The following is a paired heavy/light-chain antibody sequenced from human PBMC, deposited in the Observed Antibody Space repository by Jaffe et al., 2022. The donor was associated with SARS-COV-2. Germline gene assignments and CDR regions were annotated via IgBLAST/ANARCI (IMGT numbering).Heavy chain of an antibody. CDR2: INWNSASI. V-gene: IGHV3-9*01. CDR3: AKTSEHTSSWLFYYGMDV. CDR1: GFTFDDYA. J-gene: IGHJ6*02. D-gene: IGHD2-2*01. Sequence: EVQLVESGGGLVQPGRSLRLSCAASGFTFDDYAMHWVRQAPGKGLEWVSGINWNSASIGYADSVKGRFTISRDNARKSLYLQMNSLRPEDTALYFCAKTSEHTSSWLFYYGMDVWGQGTTVTVSS.
Light chain of an antibody. V-gene: IGLV3-25*03. CDR2: KDS. CDR1: ALPKQY. Sequence: SYELTQPPSVSVSPGQTARITCSGDALPKQYAYWYQQKPGQAPVLVIYKDSERPSGIPERFSGSSSGTTVTLTISGVQAEDEADYYCQSSDTSGTIGVFGGGTKLTV. CDR3: QSSDTSGTIGV. J-gene: IGLJ3*02.